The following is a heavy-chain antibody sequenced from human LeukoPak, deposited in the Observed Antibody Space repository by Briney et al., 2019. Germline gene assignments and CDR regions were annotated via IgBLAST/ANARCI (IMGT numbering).Heavy chain of an antibody. CDR3: ARFLPDLYVMDV. J-gene: IGHJ6*02. CDR1: GGSISSYY. Sequence: SETLSLTCTVSGGSISSYYWNWIRQPPGKGLEWIGYIYFSGNSNYNPSLKSRVTISVDTSNNQFSLKVSSVTAADTAVYYCARFLPDLYVMDVWGQGTTVTVSS. CDR2: IYFSGNS. D-gene: IGHD1-14*01. V-gene: IGHV4-59*01.